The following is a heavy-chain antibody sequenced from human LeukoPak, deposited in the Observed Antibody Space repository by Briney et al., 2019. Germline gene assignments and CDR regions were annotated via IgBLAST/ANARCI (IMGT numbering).Heavy chain of an antibody. CDR1: GGSNSSGSYY. CDR2: IYTSGST. J-gene: IGHJ4*02. CDR3: ARSGLTYYYDSSGYYYLGY. Sequence: PSQTLSLTCTVSGGSNSSGSYYWSWIRQPAGKGLEWIGRIYTSGSTNYNPSLKSRVTISVDTSKNQFSLKLSSVTAADTAVYYCARSGLTYYYDSSGYYYLGYWGQGTLVTVSS. V-gene: IGHV4-61*02. D-gene: IGHD3-22*01.